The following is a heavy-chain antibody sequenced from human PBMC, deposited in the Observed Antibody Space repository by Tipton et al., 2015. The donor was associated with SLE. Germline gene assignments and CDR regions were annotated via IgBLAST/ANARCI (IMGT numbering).Heavy chain of an antibody. Sequence: SLRLSCAASGFTFSNYGMTWVRQAPGKGLEWVSAVSGNGGHTFYADSVKGRFTISRDNSKNTLYLQMDSLRAEDTAVYYCAKISDSSSWRAHYYYGMDVWGQGTTVTVSS. CDR2: VSGNGGHT. CDR3: AKISDSSSWRAHYYYGMDV. V-gene: IGHV3-23*01. D-gene: IGHD6-13*01. J-gene: IGHJ6*02. CDR1: GFTFSNYG.